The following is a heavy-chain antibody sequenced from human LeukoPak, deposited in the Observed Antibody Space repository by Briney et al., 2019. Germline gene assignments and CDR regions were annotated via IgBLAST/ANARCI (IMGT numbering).Heavy chain of an antibody. CDR2: IYYSEST. D-gene: IGHD6-19*01. J-gene: IGHJ3*02. Sequence: SETLSLTCTVSGGSISSSSYYWGWIRQPPGKGLEWIGSIYYSESTYYNPSLKSRVTISVDTSKGQFSLRLSSVTAADTAVYYCARHTSGWHDAFDIWGQGTMVTVSS. CDR1: GGSISSSSYY. CDR3: ARHTSGWHDAFDI. V-gene: IGHV4-39*01.